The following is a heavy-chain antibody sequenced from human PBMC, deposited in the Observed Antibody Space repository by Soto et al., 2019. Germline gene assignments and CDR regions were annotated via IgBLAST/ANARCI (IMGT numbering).Heavy chain of an antibody. CDR3: AGRLTTAASLDY. D-gene: IGHD3-16*01. CDR2: VHGGGST. CDR1: GFTVSNNH. J-gene: IGHJ4*02. Sequence: VQLVESGGGLIQRGGSLRLSCAASGFTVSNNHMTWVRQAAGKGLELVSFVHGGGSTSYADSVKGRFTISRDNSKDTLYLQLDSLRAEDTAIYYCAGRLTTAASLDYWGRGTLVTVSS. V-gene: IGHV3-53*01.